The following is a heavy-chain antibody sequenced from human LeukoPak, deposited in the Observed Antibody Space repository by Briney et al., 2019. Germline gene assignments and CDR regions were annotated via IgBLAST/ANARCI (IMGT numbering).Heavy chain of an antibody. D-gene: IGHD3-10*01. CDR1: GGSMSSYY. CDR3: ARHQSYGSGTYYAPFDN. Sequence: SETLSLTCNVSGGSMSSYYWSWIRQTPGKGLEWIGYIYYSGSTNNNPSLKSRVTISVDTSKNQFSLRLSSVTAADTAVYYCARHQSYGSGTYYAPFDNWGQGILVTVSS. CDR2: IYYSGST. V-gene: IGHV4-59*08. J-gene: IGHJ4*02.